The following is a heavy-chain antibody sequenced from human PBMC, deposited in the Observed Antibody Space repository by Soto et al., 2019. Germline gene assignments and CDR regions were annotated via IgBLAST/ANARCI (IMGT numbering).Heavy chain of an antibody. J-gene: IGHJ4*02. Sequence: GASVKVSCKASGYTFTNYGFSWVRQAPGQGLEWMGWISGYNGNTNYAERLQGRVTMTTDTSTSTAYMELKSLRYDDTAVYYCARERQIGNWCQGAAVTISS. V-gene: IGHV1-18*01. CDR1: GYTFTNYG. CDR2: ISGYNGNT. CDR3: ARERQIGN.